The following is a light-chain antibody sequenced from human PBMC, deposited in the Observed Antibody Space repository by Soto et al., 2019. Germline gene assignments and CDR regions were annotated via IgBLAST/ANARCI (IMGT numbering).Light chain of an antibody. V-gene: IGLV2-14*01. Sequence: QSALTQPASVSGSPGQSITISCTGTSSDVGGYNYVSGYQQHPGKAPKLMIYDVSKRPSGVSNRFSGSKSGNMASLTISGLQAEDEADYDCSSYTGSSTYVVFGGGTKLTVL. CDR2: DVS. CDR1: SSDVGGYNY. CDR3: SSYTGSSTYVV. J-gene: IGLJ2*01.